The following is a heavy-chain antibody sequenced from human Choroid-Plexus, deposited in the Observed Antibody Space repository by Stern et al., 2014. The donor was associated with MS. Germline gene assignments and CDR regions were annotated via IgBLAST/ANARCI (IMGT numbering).Heavy chain of an antibody. CDR2: VSYDGSNK. Sequence: QVQLVQSGGGVVQPGRPLRLSCVASGFTLGSCAMHWVRQAPGKGLEWVAGVSYDGSNKYYADSVKGRFTISRDNSQNPLYMQMSSLRPEDTAVYYCAKDRQYLTYFFDHWGQGSLVTVSS. CDR1: GFTLGSCA. V-gene: IGHV3-30*18. D-gene: IGHD2/OR15-2a*01. CDR3: AKDRQYLTYFFDH. J-gene: IGHJ5*02.